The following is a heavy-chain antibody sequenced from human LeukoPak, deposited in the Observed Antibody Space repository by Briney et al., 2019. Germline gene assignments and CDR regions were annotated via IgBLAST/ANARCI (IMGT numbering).Heavy chain of an antibody. CDR1: GGTFSSYA. Sequence: SVKVSCKASGGTFSSYAISWVRQAPGQGLEWMGGIIPIFGTANYAQKFQGRVTITTDESTSTAHMELSSLRSEDTAVYYCAREAPQGSSGSYDYWGQGTLVTVSS. CDR2: IIPIFGTA. J-gene: IGHJ4*02. V-gene: IGHV1-69*05. CDR3: AREAPQGSSGSYDY. D-gene: IGHD1-26*01.